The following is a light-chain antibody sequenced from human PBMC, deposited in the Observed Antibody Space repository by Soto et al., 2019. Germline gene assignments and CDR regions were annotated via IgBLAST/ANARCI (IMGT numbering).Light chain of an antibody. J-gene: IGKJ4*01. CDR3: QQYYSTPLT. V-gene: IGKV4-1*01. Sequence: DIVMTQSPDSLAVSLGERATINCKSSQSVLYSSNNKNYLAWYQQKPGQPPTLLIYWASTRESGVPDRFRGSGSGTDFTLTISSLQAEDVAVSYCQQYYSTPLTFGGGTKVEIK. CDR1: QSVLYSSNNKNY. CDR2: WAS.